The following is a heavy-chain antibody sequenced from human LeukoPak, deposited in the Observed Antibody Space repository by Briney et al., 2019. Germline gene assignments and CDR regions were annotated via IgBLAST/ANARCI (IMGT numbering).Heavy chain of an antibody. CDR1: GYTLTELS. V-gene: IGHV1-24*01. J-gene: IGHJ4*02. Sequence: EASVKVCCEVSGYTLTELSMHWVRQAPGKGLEWMGGFDPEDGETIYAQKFQGRVTMTEDTSTDTAYMELSSLRSEDTAVYYCATLGTMVRRYFDYWGQGTLVTVSS. CDR3: ATLGTMVRRYFDY. D-gene: IGHD3-10*01. CDR2: FDPEDGET.